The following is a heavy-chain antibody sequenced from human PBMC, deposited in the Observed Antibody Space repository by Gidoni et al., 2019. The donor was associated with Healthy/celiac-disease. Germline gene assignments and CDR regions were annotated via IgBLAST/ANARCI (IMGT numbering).Heavy chain of an antibody. Sequence: QVQLVQSGAEVKKPGSSVKVSCKASGGTFSSYTISWVRQAPGQGREWLGRIIPILGIANYAQKFQGRVTITADKSTSTAYMELSSLISEDTAVYYCARDSTSSSWADYWGQGTLVTVSS. CDR2: IIPILGIA. D-gene: IGHD6-13*01. CDR3: ARDSTSSSWADY. J-gene: IGHJ4*02. V-gene: IGHV1-69*08. CDR1: GGTFSSYT.